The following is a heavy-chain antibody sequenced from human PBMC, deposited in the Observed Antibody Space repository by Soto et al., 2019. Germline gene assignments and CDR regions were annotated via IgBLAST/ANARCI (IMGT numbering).Heavy chain of an antibody. CDR2: ISGSGGST. CDR3: AKDKENYYGSGSYPYYFDY. V-gene: IGHV3-23*01. CDR1: GFTFSSYA. J-gene: IGHJ4*02. D-gene: IGHD3-10*01. Sequence: GGSLRLSCAASGFTFSSYAMSWVRQAPGKGLEWVSAISGSGGSTYYADSVKGRFTISRDNSKNTLYLQMNSLRAEDTAVYYCAKDKENYYGSGSYPYYFDYWGQGTLVTVSS.